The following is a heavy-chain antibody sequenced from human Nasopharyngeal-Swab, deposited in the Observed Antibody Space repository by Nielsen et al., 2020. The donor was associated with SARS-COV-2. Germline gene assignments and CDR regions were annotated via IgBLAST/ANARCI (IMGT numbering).Heavy chain of an antibody. J-gene: IGHJ4*02. CDR2: ISSSGGRT. V-gene: IGHV3-23*01. D-gene: IGHD2-15*01. CDR1: GFTFSSYA. Sequence: GESLKISCAASGFTFSSYAMRWVRQAPGKGLEWVSAISSSGGRTYYADSVKGRFTISRDNSRNTLYLQMSSLRAEDTAVYYCAKTKGCSGGSCYGLDYWDQGTLVTVSS. CDR3: AKTKGCSGGSCYGLDY.